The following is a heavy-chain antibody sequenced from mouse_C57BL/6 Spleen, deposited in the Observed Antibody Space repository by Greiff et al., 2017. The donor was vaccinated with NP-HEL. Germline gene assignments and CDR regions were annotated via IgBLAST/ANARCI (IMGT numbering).Heavy chain of an antibody. CDR2: IYPGDGDT. Sequence: VQLQQSGAELVKPGASVKISCKASGYAFSSYWMNWVKQRPGKGLEWIGQIYPGDGDTNYNGKFKGKATLTADKSSSTAYMQRSSLTSEDSAVYFCALITTVVATDAYWGQGTLVTVSA. D-gene: IGHD1-1*01. CDR3: ALITTVVATDAY. CDR1: GYAFSSYW. V-gene: IGHV1-80*01. J-gene: IGHJ3*01.